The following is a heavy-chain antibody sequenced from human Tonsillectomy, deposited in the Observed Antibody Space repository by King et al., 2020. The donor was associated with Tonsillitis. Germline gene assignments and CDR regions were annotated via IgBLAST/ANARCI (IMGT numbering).Heavy chain of an antibody. CDR3: AREGWDYYVLSGYPNAFDI. CDR2: ISYDGSNK. CDR1: GFIFSSYA. D-gene: IGHD3-22*01. V-gene: IGHV3-30*04. J-gene: IGHJ3*02. Sequence: VQLVESGGGVVQPGRSLRLSCAASGFIFSSYAMHWVRQAPGKGLEWLAVISYDGSNKYYADSVKGRFTISRDNSKNTLYLQMNSLRTEDTAVYYCAREGWDYYVLSGYPNAFDIWGQGTMVTVSS.